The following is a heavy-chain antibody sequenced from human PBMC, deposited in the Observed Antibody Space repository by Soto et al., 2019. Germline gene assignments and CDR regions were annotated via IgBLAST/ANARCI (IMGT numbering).Heavy chain of an antibody. CDR2: IYHSGST. Sequence: SETLSLTCAVSSGSISSSNWWSWVRQPPGKGLEWIGEIYHSGSTNYNPSLKSRVTISVDTSKNQFSLKLSSVTAADTAVYYCARVRYSSGYDYSYYYYYMDVWGKGTTVTVSS. J-gene: IGHJ6*03. CDR3: ARVRYSSGYDYSYYYYYMDV. D-gene: IGHD5-12*01. CDR1: SGSISSSNW. V-gene: IGHV4-4*02.